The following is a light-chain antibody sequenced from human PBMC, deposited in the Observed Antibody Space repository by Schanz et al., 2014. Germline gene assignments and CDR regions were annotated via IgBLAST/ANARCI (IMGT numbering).Light chain of an antibody. CDR2: AAS. J-gene: IGKJ4*01. CDR3: QQYDNFPPT. CDR1: QGIGSY. V-gene: IGKV1-9*01. Sequence: IQLTQSPSPLSASVGDSVTITCRASQGIGSYLAWYQQKPGKAPQLLIYAASTLQSGVPSRFGGSGSGTDFTLTISSLHPEDVATYYCQQYDNFPPTFGGGTKVEIK.